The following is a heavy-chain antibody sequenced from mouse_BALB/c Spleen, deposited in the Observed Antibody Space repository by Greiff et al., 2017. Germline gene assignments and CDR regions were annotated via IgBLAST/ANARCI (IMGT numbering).Heavy chain of an antibody. J-gene: IGHJ3*01. D-gene: IGHD2-4*01. CDR1: GYTFTSYW. CDR3: TRSYDFAY. V-gene: IGHV1S22*01. CDR2: IYPGSGST. Sequence: LQQPGSELVRPGASVKLSCKASGYTFTSYWMHWVKQRPGQGLEWIGNIYPGSGSTNYDEKFKSKATLTVDTSSSTAYMQLSSLTSEDSAVYYCTRSYDFAYWGQGTLVTVSA.